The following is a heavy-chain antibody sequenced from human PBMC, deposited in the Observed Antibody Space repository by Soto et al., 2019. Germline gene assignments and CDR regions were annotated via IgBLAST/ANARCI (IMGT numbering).Heavy chain of an antibody. D-gene: IGHD3-22*01. V-gene: IGHV3-30*18. J-gene: IGHJ4*02. Sequence: PGGSLRLSCAASGFTFSSYGMHWVRQAPGKGLEWVAVISYDGSNKYYADSVKGRFTVSRDNSKNTLYLQMNSLRAEDTALYYCAKDYDSGGYPSNWGQGTLVTVSS. CDR3: AKDYDSGGYPSN. CDR1: GFTFSSYG. CDR2: ISYDGSNK.